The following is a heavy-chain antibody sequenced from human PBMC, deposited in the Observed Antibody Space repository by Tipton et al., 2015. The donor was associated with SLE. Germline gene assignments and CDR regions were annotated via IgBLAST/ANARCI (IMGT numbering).Heavy chain of an antibody. D-gene: IGHD2-15*01. V-gene: IGHV4-59*01. J-gene: IGHJ4*02. CDR1: GGSISSYY. CDR3: ARGGLSYCSGGSCYPYYFDY. Sequence: TLSLTCTVSGGSISSYYWSWIRQPAGKGLEWIGSIYYSGSTYYNPSLKSRVTISVDTSKNQFSLKLNSVTAADTAVYYCARGGLSYCSGGSCYPYYFDYWGQGTLVTVSS. CDR2: IYYSGST.